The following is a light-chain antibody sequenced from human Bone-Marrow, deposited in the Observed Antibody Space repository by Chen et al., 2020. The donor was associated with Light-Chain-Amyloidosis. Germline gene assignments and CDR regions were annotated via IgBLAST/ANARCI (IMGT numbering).Light chain of an antibody. CDR3: QQYGTSPLT. CDR1: QTISSNY. J-gene: IGKJ4*01. Sequence: EIVLTQSPGTLSLSPGEGANLSCRASQTISSNYLTWYQQKFGQAPRLLIYGSSSRATGIPDRFTGSGSGTDFTLTINRLEPEDIAMYYCQQYGTSPLTFVGGTKVEIK. V-gene: IGKV3-20*01. CDR2: GSS.